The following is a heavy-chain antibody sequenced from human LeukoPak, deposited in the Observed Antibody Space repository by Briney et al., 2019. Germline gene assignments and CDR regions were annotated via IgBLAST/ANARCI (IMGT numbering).Heavy chain of an antibody. CDR2: VDPEDGET. V-gene: IGHV1-69-2*01. J-gene: IGHJ1*01. Sequence: ASVKVSCKVSGYTFTDYYMHWVQQAPGKGLEWMGLVDPEDGETIYAEKFQGRGTITADTSTDTAYMELSSLRSEDTAVYYCATVYCGGDCYPAEYFQHWGQGTLVTVSS. CDR3: ATVYCGGDCYPAEYFQH. D-gene: IGHD2-21*01. CDR1: GYTFTDYY.